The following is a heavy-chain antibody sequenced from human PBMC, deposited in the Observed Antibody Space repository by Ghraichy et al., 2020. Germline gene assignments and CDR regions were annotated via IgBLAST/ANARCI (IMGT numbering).Heavy chain of an antibody. J-gene: IGHJ6*02. V-gene: IGHV4-34*01. D-gene: IGHD5-12*01. CDR2: INHSGST. Sequence: SQTLSLTCAVYGGSFSGYYWSWIRQPPGKGLEWIGEINHSGSTNYNPSLKSRVTISVDTSKNQFSLKLSSVTAADTAVYYCARVMVATITVYYYGMDVWGQGTTVTVSS. CDR3: ARVMVATITVYYYGMDV. CDR1: GGSFSGYY.